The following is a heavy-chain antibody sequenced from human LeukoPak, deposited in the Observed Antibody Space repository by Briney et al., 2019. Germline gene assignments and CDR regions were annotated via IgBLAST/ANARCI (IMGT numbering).Heavy chain of an antibody. CDR2: ISSSGDST. D-gene: IGHD6-6*01. CDR3: ASTGDYSSSPFDY. V-gene: IGHV3-23*01. Sequence: GGSLRLSCAASGFTFIDYAMTWVRQAPAKGLEWISAISSSGDSTYYGDSVKGRFIISRDNSKSTVYLQMNSLRAEDTAIYYCASTGDYSSSPFDYWGQGTLVTVSS. J-gene: IGHJ4*02. CDR1: GFTFIDYA.